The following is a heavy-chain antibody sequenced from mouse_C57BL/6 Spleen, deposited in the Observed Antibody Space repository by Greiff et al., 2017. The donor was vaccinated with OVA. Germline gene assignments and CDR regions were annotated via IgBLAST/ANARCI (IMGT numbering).Heavy chain of an antibody. V-gene: IGHV5-9-1*02. CDR2: ISSGGDYI. CDR3: TRDRGYDSPWYCDV. CDR1: GFTFSSYA. J-gene: IGHJ1*03. Sequence: EVMLVESGEGLVKPGGSLKLSCAASGFTFSSYAMSWVRPTPEKRLEWVAYISSGGDYIYYADTVKGRFTISSDNARNTLYLQMSSLKSEDTAMYYCTRDRGYDSPWYCDVWGTGTTVTVSS. D-gene: IGHD2-4*01.